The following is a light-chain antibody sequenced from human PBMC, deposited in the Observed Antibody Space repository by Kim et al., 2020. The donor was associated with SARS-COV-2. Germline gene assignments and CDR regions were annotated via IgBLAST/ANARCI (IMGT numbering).Light chain of an antibody. CDR2: GKN. Sequence: GQTVRITCQGDSIRSNYISWSQQKPRQAPVLVIYGKNNRPSGIPDRFSGSSSGNTASLTITGAQAEDEADYYCNSRDTNPTTLYVFGPGTKVTVL. V-gene: IGLV3-19*01. CDR1: SIRSNY. CDR3: NSRDTNPTTLYV. J-gene: IGLJ1*01.